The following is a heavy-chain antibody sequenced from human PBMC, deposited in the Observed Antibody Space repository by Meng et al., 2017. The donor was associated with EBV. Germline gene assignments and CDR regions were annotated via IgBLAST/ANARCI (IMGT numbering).Heavy chain of an antibody. D-gene: IGHD2/OR15-2a*01. J-gene: IGHJ4*02. Sequence: VQESGPSIGKPSETLSLTCIVLGGSVTSGAYHWSWIRQSPGKGLEWIGYIYDTGITIYNPSLKSRVTISLETSKNQFSLKVNSVTTADTAVYYCAKSRSSTPGIVDDWGQGTLVTVSS. CDR1: GGSVTSGAYH. V-gene: IGHV4-61*08. CDR3: AKSRSSTPGIVDD. CDR2: IYDTGIT.